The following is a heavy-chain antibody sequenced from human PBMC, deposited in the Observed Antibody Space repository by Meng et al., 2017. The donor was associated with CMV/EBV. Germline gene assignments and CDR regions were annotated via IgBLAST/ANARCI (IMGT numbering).Heavy chain of an antibody. V-gene: IGHV4-59*01. J-gene: IGHJ4*02. CDR3: ARAYYDYVWGSYRADYFDY. Sequence: GSLSLTCTVSGGSISSYYWSWIRQPPGKGLEWIGYIYYSGSTNYNPSLKSRVTISVDTSKNQFSLKLSSVTAADTAVYYCARAYYDYVWGSYRADYFDYWGQGTLVTVSS. CDR1: GGSISSYY. D-gene: IGHD3-16*02. CDR2: IYYSGST.